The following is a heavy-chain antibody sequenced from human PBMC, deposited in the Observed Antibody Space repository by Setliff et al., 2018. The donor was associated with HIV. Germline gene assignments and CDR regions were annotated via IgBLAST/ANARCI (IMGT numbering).Heavy chain of an antibody. CDR3: ARVPISGYYYYMDV. V-gene: IGHV1-18*01. CDR2: ISAYNGNT. CDR1: GYIFTSYG. Sequence: ASVKVSCKASGYIFTSYGISWVRQAPGQGLEWMGWISAYNGNTNYAQKFQGRVSMTIDTSTSTAYMGLRSLRSDDTAVYYCARVPISGYYYYMDVWGKGTTVTVSS. J-gene: IGHJ6*03.